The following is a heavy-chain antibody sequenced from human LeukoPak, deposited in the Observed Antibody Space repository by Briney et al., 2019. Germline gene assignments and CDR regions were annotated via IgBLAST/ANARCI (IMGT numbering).Heavy chain of an antibody. Sequence: GGSLRLSCAASGFTFSSYWMSWVRQAPGKGLEWVANIKQDGSEKYYVDSVKGRFTISRDNAKNSLYLQMNSLRAEDTAVYYCARERRGIAVADPLDAFDIWGQGTMVTVSS. D-gene: IGHD6-19*01. CDR3: ARERRGIAVADPLDAFDI. V-gene: IGHV3-7*01. J-gene: IGHJ3*02. CDR1: GFTFSSYW. CDR2: IKQDGSEK.